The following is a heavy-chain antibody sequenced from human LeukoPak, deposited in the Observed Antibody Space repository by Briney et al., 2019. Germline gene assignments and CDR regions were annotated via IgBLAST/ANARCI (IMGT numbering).Heavy chain of an antibody. CDR1: GFTFSSYA. CDR2: ISGSGGST. CDR3: AKDLLYCSSTSCYFGFDY. Sequence: GGSLRLSCAASGFTFSSYAMSWVRQAPGKGLEWVSAISGSGGSTYYADSGKGRFTISRDNSKNTLYLQMNSLRAEDTAVYYCAKDLLYCSSTSCYFGFDYWGQGTLVTVSS. D-gene: IGHD2-2*01. V-gene: IGHV3-23*01. J-gene: IGHJ4*02.